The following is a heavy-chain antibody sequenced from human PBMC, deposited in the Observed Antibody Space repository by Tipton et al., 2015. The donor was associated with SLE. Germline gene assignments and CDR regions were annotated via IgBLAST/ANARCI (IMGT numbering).Heavy chain of an antibody. V-gene: IGHV3-9*01. CDR3: ARVLVWEYFDL. J-gene: IGHJ2*01. CDR1: GFRFDDYA. D-gene: IGHD3-16*01. CDR2: INWNSGSM. Sequence: SLRLSCAASGFRFDDYAMHWVRQAPGKGLEWVSGINWNSGSMGYADSVNGRFTISRDNFKNTLYLQMNSLRAEDTAVYYCARVLVWEYFDLWGRGTLVTVSS.